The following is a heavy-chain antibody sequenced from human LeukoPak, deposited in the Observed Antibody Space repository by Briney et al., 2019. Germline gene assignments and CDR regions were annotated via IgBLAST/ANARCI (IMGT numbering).Heavy chain of an antibody. V-gene: IGHV1-2*02. CDR3: ARKFNDILTGYYFPFDY. J-gene: IGHJ4*02. CDR2: INPNSGGT. D-gene: IGHD3-9*01. CDR1: GYTFTGYY. Sequence: ASVNVSCKASGYTFTGYYMHGVRQAPGQGLEWMGWINPNSGGTNYAQKFQGRVTMTRDTSISTAYMELSRLRSDDTAVYYCARKFNDILTGYYFPFDYWGQGTLVTVSS.